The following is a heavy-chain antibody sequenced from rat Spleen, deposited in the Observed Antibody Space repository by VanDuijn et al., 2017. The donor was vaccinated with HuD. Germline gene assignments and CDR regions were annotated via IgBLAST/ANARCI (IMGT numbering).Heavy chain of an antibody. CDR2: INTGGGNP. V-gene: IGHV5S14*01. CDR3: AVSGYGY. D-gene: IGHD4-3*01. Sequence: EVQLVESGGGLVQPGRSLKLSCAGSGFTFSDHGMAWVRQTPTKGLEWVASINTGGGNPYYRESVKGRFTISRDNAKNIQYLRMDSLRSEDSATYYCAVSGYGYWGQGVMVTVSS. CDR1: GFTFSDHG. J-gene: IGHJ2*01.